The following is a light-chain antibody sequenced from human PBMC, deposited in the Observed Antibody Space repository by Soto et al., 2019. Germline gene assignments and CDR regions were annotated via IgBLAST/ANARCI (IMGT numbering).Light chain of an antibody. CDR2: AAS. CDR3: QKYSSVPV. CDR1: QGIRNF. J-gene: IGKJ3*01. V-gene: IGKV1-27*01. Sequence: DIQMTQSPTSLSASVGDRVTITCRASQGIRNFVAWYQQKHGKAPKLLIYAASTLQSGVPSRFSGSGSGTDFTLTINSMQPEDVATYYCQKYSSVPVFGPGTKVEIK.